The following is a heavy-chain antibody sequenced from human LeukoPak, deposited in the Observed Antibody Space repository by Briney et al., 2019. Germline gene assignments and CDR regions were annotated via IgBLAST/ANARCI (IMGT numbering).Heavy chain of an antibody. J-gene: IGHJ4*02. D-gene: IGHD2-2*02. CDR2: IKQDGSEK. V-gene: IGHV3-7*01. CDR3: ARDQNTYYLDY. CDR1: GFTFSSYW. Sequence: QTGGSLRLSCAASGFTFSSYWMSWVRQAPGKGLEWGANIKQDGSEKYYVDSVKGRFTISRDNAKNPLYLQMNSLRAEDTAVYYCARDQNTYYLDYWGQGTMVTVSS.